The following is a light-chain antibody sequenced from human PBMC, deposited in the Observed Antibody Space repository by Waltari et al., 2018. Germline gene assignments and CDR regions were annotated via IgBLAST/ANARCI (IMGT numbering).Light chain of an antibody. Sequence: DIHMTQSPSSLSAPVGDRVTITCQAMQDIKQSLNWFHQKPGKAPEVLIFDASNSQTGAPSRFSGSGSGTDFTFTISSLQPEDMGTYYCQQYHSVPLTFGGGTKVEIK. CDR1: QDIKQS. J-gene: IGKJ4*01. CDR2: DAS. CDR3: QQYHSVPLT. V-gene: IGKV1-33*01.